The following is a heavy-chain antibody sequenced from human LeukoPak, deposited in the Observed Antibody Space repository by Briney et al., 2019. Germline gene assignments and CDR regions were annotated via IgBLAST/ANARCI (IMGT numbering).Heavy chain of an antibody. CDR3: ARGGSYGDYVSY. V-gene: IGHV4-30-4*08. CDR1: GGSISSGGHY. CDR2: IYYSGSI. J-gene: IGHJ4*02. D-gene: IGHD4-17*01. Sequence: SETLSLTCTVSGGSISSGGHYWSWIRQHPGKGLEWIGHIYYSGSIYYNPSLKSRVTMSVDASKNQFSLKLSSVTAADTAVYYCARGGSYGDYVSYWGQGTLVTVSS.